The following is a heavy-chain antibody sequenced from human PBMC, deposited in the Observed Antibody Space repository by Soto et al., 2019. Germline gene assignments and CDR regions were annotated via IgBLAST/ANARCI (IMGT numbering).Heavy chain of an antibody. CDR1: EFTFSSYA. Sequence: GGSLRLSSAASEFTFSSYAMHWIRQAPGRGLEWVALISFDGTHEYYADSVKGRFTISRDSSKNMLFLQMNSLRPDDSAIYYCGRPIPRWSYHYGMDVWGQVTTATVSS. D-gene: IGHD3-3*01. CDR3: GRPIPRWSYHYGMDV. CDR2: ISFDGTHE. J-gene: IGHJ6*02. V-gene: IGHV3-30-3*01.